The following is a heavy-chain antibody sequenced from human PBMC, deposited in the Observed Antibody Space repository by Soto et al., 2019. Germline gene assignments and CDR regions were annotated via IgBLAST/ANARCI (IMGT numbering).Heavy chain of an antibody. CDR1: GGSIRSVDHW. V-gene: IGHV4-30-4*01. J-gene: IGHJ1*01. CDR3: AIYAADNRCFQX. Sequence: SETLSLTCTVSGGSIRSVDHWWSWVRQPPGKGLEWLGYINAGGTTYVTPSLKSRLTMSVDTSMNQFSLNLNSVTAADTAVYFCAIYAADNRCFQXWGQGTLVTVSX. D-gene: IGHD2-2*01. CDR2: INAGGTT.